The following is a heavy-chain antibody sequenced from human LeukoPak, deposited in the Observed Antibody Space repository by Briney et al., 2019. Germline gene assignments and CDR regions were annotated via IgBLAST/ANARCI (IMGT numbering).Heavy chain of an antibody. J-gene: IGHJ4*02. CDR2: IYYSGST. CDR3: ASETLGNGHYSF. V-gene: IGHV4-59*01. D-gene: IGHD4-17*01. Sequence: SETLSLTCTVSGGSISSYYWSWIRQPPGKGLEWIGYIYYSGSTNYNPSLKSRVTISVDTSKNQFSLKLSSVTTADTAVYYCASETLGNGHYSFWGQGTLVTVSS. CDR1: GGSISSYY.